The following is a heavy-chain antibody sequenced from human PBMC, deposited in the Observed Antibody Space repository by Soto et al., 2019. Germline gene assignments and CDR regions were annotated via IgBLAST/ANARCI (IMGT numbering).Heavy chain of an antibody. J-gene: IGHJ4*02. CDR2: VSHDGRNT. Sequence: VQLVESGGGVVQPGRSLRLSCAASGFTFSDYAMHWVRQAPGKGLEWVAVVSHDGRNTHYADSVKGRFTISRDSSKNTGSLEMTSLRAEDTAVYYCAKGGRQWLDTSDFNYWGQGALVTVSS. CDR3: AKGGRQWLDTSDFNY. D-gene: IGHD6-19*01. CDR1: GFTFSDYA. V-gene: IGHV3-30*18.